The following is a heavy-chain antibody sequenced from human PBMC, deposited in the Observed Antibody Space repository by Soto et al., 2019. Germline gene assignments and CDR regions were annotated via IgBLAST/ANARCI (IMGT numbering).Heavy chain of an antibody. V-gene: IGHV3-15*01. CDR3: ATDLPTAGAGEFDY. Sequence: EVQLVESGGGLVESGGSLRLSCAASGFTFTTAWMIWVRQAPGKGLEWVGHIKTKTEGEATNYATPVKGRFSISRXXXXXXXSLQMNSLKSEDTAVYYCATDLPTAGAGEFDYWGQGTLVTVSS. J-gene: IGHJ4*02. D-gene: IGHD6-19*01. CDR1: GFTFTTAW. CDR2: IKTKTEGEAT.